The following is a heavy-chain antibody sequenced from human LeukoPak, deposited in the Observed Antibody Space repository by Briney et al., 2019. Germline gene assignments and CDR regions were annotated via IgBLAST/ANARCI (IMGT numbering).Heavy chain of an antibody. CDR2: IYHGGGS. J-gene: IGHJ4*02. Sequence: SETLSLTCTVSGYSISSGYYWGWIRQPPGKRLEWIGSIYHGGGSYSNASLKSRVTISVDTSKNPFSLKLSTATAADTAVYYCAREMIAATGTCDCWGQGTLVTVSS. V-gene: IGHV4-38-2*02. D-gene: IGHD6-13*01. CDR1: GYSISSGYY. CDR3: AREMIAATGTCDC.